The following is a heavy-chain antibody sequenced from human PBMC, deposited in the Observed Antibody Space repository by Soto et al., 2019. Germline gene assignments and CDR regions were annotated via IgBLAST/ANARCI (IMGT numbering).Heavy chain of an antibody. Sequence: GGSLRLSCAASGFTFSSYAMTWVRQAPGKGLEWVSAISGSGGSTYYADSVKGRFTISRDNAKNTQYLQMNSLRAEDTAVYYCAKDLGYCSSTSCYSGAFDIWGQGTMVTVSS. CDR2: ISGSGGST. CDR3: AKDLGYCSSTSCYSGAFDI. V-gene: IGHV3-23*01. D-gene: IGHD2-2*01. J-gene: IGHJ3*02. CDR1: GFTFSSYA.